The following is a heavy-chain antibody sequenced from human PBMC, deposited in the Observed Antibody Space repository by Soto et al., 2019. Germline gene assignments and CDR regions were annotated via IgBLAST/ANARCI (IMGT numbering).Heavy chain of an antibody. D-gene: IGHD6-6*01. Sequence: SETLSLSCTVSGGSISSYYWSWIRQPPGKGLEWIGYIYYSGSTNYNPSLKSRVTISVDTSKNQFSLKLSSVTAADTAVYYCARGSTSAARPSLWGQGTLVTVSS. CDR3: ARGSTSAARPSL. CDR1: GGSISSYY. J-gene: IGHJ4*02. V-gene: IGHV4-59*01. CDR2: IYYSGST.